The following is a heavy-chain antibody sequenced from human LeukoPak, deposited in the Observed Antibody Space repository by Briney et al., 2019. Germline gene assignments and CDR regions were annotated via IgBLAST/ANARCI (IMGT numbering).Heavy chain of an antibody. V-gene: IGHV3-30*04. CDR2: ISHDGSNK. J-gene: IGHJ4*02. D-gene: IGHD4-17*01. Sequence: GGSLRLSCAASGFAFSTYPVHWVRQAPGKGLEWVAVISHDGSNKYYADSVKGRFTISRDNSKNTLYLQMNSLRAEDTAIYYCASRHYDFGYYWGQGTLVTVSS. CDR3: ASRHYDFGYY. CDR1: GFAFSTYP.